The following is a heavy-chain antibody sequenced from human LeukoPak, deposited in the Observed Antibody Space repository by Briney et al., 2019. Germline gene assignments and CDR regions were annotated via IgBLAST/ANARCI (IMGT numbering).Heavy chain of an antibody. D-gene: IGHD2-15*01. Sequence: GRSLRLSCAASVFTFSNYGMHWVRQAPGKGLEWVAVIWYDGSIKYYADSVKGRFSISRDNSKNTLYLQMNSLRAEDTAVYYCARYCSGGTCKLGYYYYGMDDWGQGTTVTVSS. J-gene: IGHJ6*01. CDR1: VFTFSNYG. CDR3: ARYCSGGTCKLGYYYYGMDD. CDR2: IWYDGSIK. V-gene: IGHV3-33*01.